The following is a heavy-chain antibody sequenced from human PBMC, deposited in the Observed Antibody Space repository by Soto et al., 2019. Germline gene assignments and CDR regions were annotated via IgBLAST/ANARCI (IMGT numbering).Heavy chain of an antibody. V-gene: IGHV5-51*01. CDR3: ARQSLGLDIPTGSTVY. CDR2: IYPGDSDA. CDR1: GYSFTSYW. J-gene: IGHJ4*02. D-gene: IGHD3-9*01. Sequence: GESLKISCKGSGYSFTSYWIGWVRQMPGKGLEWMGIIYPGDSDARYSPSFQGQVTISADKSISTAYLQWSSLKASDTAMYYCARQSLGLDIPTGSTVYSCQGPLLTVA.